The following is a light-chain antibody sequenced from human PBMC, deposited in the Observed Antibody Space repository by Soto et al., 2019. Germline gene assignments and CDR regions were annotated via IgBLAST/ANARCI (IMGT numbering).Light chain of an antibody. Sequence: EVTHSPSALSASVKDRLSITCRASQSISTYLTWYRQKPGKAPELLIYAASSLQSGVPSRFSGSGSGTDFTLTISSLQPEDFATYYCQQSYSTPWTFGQGTKVDIK. CDR3: QQSYSTPWT. V-gene: IGKV1-39*01. CDR2: AAS. CDR1: QSISTY. J-gene: IGKJ1*01.